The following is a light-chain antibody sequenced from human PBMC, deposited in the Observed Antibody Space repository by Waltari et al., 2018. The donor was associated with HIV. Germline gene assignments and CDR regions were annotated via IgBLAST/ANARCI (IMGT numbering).Light chain of an antibody. J-gene: IGLJ3*02. CDR3: ASFTGDNSLL. CDR1: HSDFGLSTF. CDR2: DVD. V-gene: IGLV2-14*03. Sequence: SAVTQPASVSGLPGQSITISCSGDHSDFGLSTFVSWYQQHPGKLPRLILYDVDSRASGIAARFSGSKSGHTASLNISGLRAEDEADYYCASFTGDNSLLFGGGTKVTVL.